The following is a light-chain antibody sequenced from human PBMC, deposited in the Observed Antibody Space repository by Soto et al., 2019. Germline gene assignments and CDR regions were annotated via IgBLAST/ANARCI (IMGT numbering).Light chain of an antibody. CDR3: QKYDGAPLT. CDR2: AAS. Sequence: DIQMTQSPSSLSASVGDRVTITCRAGQDINIYLAWYQQKPGKVPKLLISAASTLQSGVPSRFSGSGSGTYFTLTISSLQPEDVPTYYCQKYDGAPLTFGGGTKVDIK. CDR1: QDINIY. V-gene: IGKV1-27*01. J-gene: IGKJ4*01.